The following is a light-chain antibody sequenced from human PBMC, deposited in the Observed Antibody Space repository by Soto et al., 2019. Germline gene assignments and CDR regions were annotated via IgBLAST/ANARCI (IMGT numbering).Light chain of an antibody. CDR2: DVN. V-gene: IGLV2-14*01. CDR1: SSDVGGYDY. Sequence: QSVLTQPASVSGSPGQSITISCTGTSSDVGGYDYVSWYQQLPGKAPQLLIYDVNNRPSGVSHRFSGSKSGNTASLTISGLQAEDEADYYCSSYTGSSTFVFGTGTKVTVL. CDR3: SSYTGSSTFV. J-gene: IGLJ1*01.